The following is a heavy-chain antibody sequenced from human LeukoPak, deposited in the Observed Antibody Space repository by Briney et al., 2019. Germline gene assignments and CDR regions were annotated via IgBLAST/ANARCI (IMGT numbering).Heavy chain of an antibody. CDR1: GFTFDDYA. V-gene: IGHV3-9*01. CDR2: ISWNSGSI. CDR3: AKGPYGGYEKILDY. J-gene: IGHJ4*02. D-gene: IGHD5-12*01. Sequence: GGSLRLSCAASGFTFDDYAMHWVRQAPGKGLEWVSGISWNSGSIGYADSVKGRFTISRDNAKNSLYLQMNSLRAEDTALYYCAKGPYGGYEKILDYWGQGTLVTVSS.